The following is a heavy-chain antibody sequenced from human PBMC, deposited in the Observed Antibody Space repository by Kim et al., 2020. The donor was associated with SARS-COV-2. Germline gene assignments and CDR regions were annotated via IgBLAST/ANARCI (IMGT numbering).Heavy chain of an antibody. J-gene: IGHJ6*02. Sequence: DYVKGRFAISRYNSKNTLYLQMNRLRAEETAVYSCARDPRSGNYGMDVWGQGTSVTVSS. CDR3: ARDPRSGNYGMDV. D-gene: IGHD1-26*01. V-gene: IGHV3-30*07.